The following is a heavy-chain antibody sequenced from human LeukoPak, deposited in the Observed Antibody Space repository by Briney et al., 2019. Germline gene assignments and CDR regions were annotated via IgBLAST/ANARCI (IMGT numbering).Heavy chain of an antibody. Sequence: SETLSLTCTVSGGSISISSYCWGWIRQPPGKGLDGCRSIYFRGSTYYTPSLKSRVTISVDTSKNQFSLTLSSVTAADTAVYYCARPHSGSYYFDYWGQGALVTVSS. CDR2: IYFRGST. D-gene: IGHD1-26*01. CDR1: GGSISISSYC. J-gene: IGHJ4*02. CDR3: ARPHSGSYYFDY. V-gene: IGHV4-39*01.